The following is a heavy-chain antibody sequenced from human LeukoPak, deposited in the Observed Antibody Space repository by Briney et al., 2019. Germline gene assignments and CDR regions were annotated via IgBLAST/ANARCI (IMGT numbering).Heavy chain of an antibody. Sequence: GGSLRLSCAASGFTFSSYSMNWVRQAPGKGLEWVSSISSSSSYIYYADSVKGRFTISRVNAKNSLYLQMDSLRAEDTADYYCARQKRGYDFDYWGQGTLVTVSS. V-gene: IGHV3-21*01. CDR3: ARQKRGYDFDY. D-gene: IGHD5-12*01. J-gene: IGHJ4*02. CDR2: ISSSSSYI. CDR1: GFTFSSYS.